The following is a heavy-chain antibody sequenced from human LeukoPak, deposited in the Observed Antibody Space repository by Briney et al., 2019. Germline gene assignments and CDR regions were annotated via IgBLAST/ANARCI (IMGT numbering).Heavy chain of an antibody. Sequence: PGGSLRLSCAASGFTLSSYWLHWVRQAPGEGLVWVSQISPDGSIATYADSVKGRFTIPRDNFKNTIYLQINSLKAEDTAVYYCARGCSATRCPADYWGQGSLVTVSS. CDR1: GFTLSSYW. J-gene: IGHJ4*02. CDR2: ISPDGSIA. V-gene: IGHV3-74*01. CDR3: ARGCSATRCPADY. D-gene: IGHD2-15*01.